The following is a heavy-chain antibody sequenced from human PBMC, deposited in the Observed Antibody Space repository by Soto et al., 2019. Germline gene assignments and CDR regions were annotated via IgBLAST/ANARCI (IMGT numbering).Heavy chain of an antibody. J-gene: IGHJ4*02. CDR3: AGGDLDY. CDR1: GGSISSSSYY. CDR2: IYYSGST. V-gene: IGHV4-39*01. Sequence: QLHLQESGPGLVKPSETLSLTCTVSGGSISSSSYYWGWIRQPPGKGLEWIGSIYYSGSTYYNPSLKSRVTISVDTSKNQFSMKLSSVTAEDTAVYSCAGGDLDYWGQGTLVTVSS. D-gene: IGHD4-17*01.